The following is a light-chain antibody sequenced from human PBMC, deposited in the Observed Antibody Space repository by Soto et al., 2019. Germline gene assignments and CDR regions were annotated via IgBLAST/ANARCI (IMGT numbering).Light chain of an antibody. V-gene: IGKV3-15*01. Sequence: EIVLTQSPGTLSLSPGERAALSCRTSQSVSNNYLAWYQQKPGQAPRLLIYGASSRATGIPARFSGSGSGIEFTLTISSLQSEDFAVYYCQQYNKWPPRTFGQGTKVDIK. J-gene: IGKJ1*01. CDR3: QQYNKWPPRT. CDR2: GAS. CDR1: QSVSNN.